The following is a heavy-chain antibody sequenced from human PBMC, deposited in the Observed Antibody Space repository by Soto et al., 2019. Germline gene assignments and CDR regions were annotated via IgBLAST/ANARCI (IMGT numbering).Heavy chain of an antibody. CDR2: IYHSGST. V-gene: IGHV4-59*01. CDR3: ARVYSSSFQPDAFDI. J-gene: IGHJ3*02. CDR1: GGSISSYY. D-gene: IGHD6-6*01. Sequence: SETLSLTCTVSGGSISSYYWSWIRQPPGKGLEWIGYIYHSGSTNYNPSLKSRVTISVDTSKNQFSLKLSSVTAADTAVYYCARVYSSSFQPDAFDIWGQGTMVTVS.